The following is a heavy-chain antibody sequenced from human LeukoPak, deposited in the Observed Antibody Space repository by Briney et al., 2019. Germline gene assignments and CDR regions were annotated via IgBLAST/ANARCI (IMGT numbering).Heavy chain of an antibody. CDR2: IYQSGTP. CDR1: GYSISSGYH. V-gene: IGHV4-38-2*02. CDR3: ARAEINDYFRY. D-gene: IGHD3-10*02. J-gene: IGHJ4*02. Sequence: SETPSLTCSVSGYSISSGYHWGWIRQAPEKGLEWIASIYQSGTPYANPSLKNRVTLSVDTSKNQVSLKLSSVTAADTAPYFCARAEINDYFRYWGQGVLVIVSS.